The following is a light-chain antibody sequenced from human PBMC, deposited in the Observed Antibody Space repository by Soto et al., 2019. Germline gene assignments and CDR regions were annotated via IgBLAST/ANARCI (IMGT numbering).Light chain of an antibody. V-gene: IGKV3-15*01. J-gene: IGKJ4*01. Sequence: EIVMTQSPDTLSVSPGERVTLSCRASQNINDKLAWYQQRPGQSPRLLFYGASTRASNVPARFSGSGSGTEFTLTISSLQSEDFAVYYCQQYHIWPPLTFGGGTKVDSK. CDR2: GAS. CDR1: QNINDK. CDR3: QQYHIWPPLT.